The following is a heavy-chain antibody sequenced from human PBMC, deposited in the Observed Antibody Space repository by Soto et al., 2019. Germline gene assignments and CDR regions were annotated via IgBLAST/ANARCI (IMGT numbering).Heavy chain of an antibody. D-gene: IGHD2-2*01. V-gene: IGHV4-59*03. CDR2: INDDEST. CDR1: GGSISSYF. Sequence: QLQESGPGLVKPSETLSLTCSVSGGSISSYFRNWIRQPPGKGLEWIGYINDDESTNYNPSLEGRVTMLLDTSKNQFSLRLKSVTAADAAVYYCVSSRSAIYGDAFDVWGQGTKVTVS. CDR3: VSSRSAIYGDAFDV. J-gene: IGHJ3*01.